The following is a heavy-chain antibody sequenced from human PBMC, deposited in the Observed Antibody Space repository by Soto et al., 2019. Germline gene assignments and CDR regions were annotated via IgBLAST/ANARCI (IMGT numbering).Heavy chain of an antibody. CDR2: ISASGGNT. CDR3: ANPSSQSRASLGYFDY. Sequence: GGSLRLSCAASGFTFSNYAMSWVRQAPGKGLEWVSTISASGGNTYYADSVKGRFTISRDNSKNTLYLQMNSLRAEDTAVYYCANPSSQSRASLGYFDYWGQGTLVTVSS. J-gene: IGHJ4*02. D-gene: IGHD7-27*01. CDR1: GFTFSNYA. V-gene: IGHV3-23*01.